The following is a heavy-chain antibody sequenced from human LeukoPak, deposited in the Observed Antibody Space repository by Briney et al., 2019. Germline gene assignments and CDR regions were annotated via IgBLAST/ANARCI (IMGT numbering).Heavy chain of an antibody. Sequence: GGSLRLSCAASGFTFSSYGMHWVRQAPGKGLEWVAFIRYDGSNKYYADSVKGRFTISRDNSKNTLYLQMNSLRAEDTAVYYCAKTWGPVAGFDYWGQGTLVTVSS. CDR1: GFTFSSYG. D-gene: IGHD6-19*01. CDR3: AKTWGPVAGFDY. J-gene: IGHJ4*02. V-gene: IGHV3-30*02. CDR2: IRYDGSNK.